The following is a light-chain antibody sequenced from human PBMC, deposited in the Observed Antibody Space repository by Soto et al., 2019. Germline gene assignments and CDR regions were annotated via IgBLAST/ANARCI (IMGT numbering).Light chain of an antibody. V-gene: IGKV1-5*01. CDR3: QQYNSYPIT. CDR2: VVS. CDR1: QSISSR. J-gene: IGKJ5*01. Sequence: DIQMTQSPSTLSASVGDRVTITCRASQSISSRLAWYQQKSGKAPKLLIYVVSSLQSGVPSRFSGSGSGTEFTLTISSLQPDDFATYYCQQYNSYPITFGQGTRLEIK.